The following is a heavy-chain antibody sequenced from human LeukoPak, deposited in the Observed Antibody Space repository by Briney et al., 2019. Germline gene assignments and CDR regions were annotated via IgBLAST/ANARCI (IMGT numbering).Heavy chain of an antibody. CDR1: GFSVTGSV. CDR3: ATHSSRWYDHDAFDI. V-gene: IGHV1-58*02. CDR2: IVVGSGNT. D-gene: IGHD6-19*01. Sequence: SVKVSCKASGFSVTGSVIQWVRQARGQRLEWIGRIVVGSGNTNYAQKFQERVTITRDRSTSTAYMELSSLRSEDTALYYCATHSSRWYDHDAFDIWGQGTMVTVSS. J-gene: IGHJ3*02.